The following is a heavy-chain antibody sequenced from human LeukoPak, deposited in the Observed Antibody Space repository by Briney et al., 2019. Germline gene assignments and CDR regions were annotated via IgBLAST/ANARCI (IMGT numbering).Heavy chain of an antibody. D-gene: IGHD3-22*01. Sequence: ASVKVSCKASGYTFTGYYMHWVRQAPGQGLEWMGWINPNSGGTNYAQKFQGRVTMTRDTSISTAYMELSSLRSEDTAVYYCARESAYYYDSSGEFDYWGQGTLVTVSS. CDR3: ARESAYYYDSSGEFDY. J-gene: IGHJ4*02. CDR1: GYTFTGYY. V-gene: IGHV1-2*02. CDR2: INPNSGGT.